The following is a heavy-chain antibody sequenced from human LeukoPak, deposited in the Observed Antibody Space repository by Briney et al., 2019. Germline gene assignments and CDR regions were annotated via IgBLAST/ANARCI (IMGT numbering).Heavy chain of an antibody. CDR1: GYSFTSYW. CDR2: IYLGDSDT. Sequence: GESLKISCKGSGYSFTSYWIGWVRQMPGKGLEWMGIIYLGDSDTRYSPSFQGQVTISADKSISTAYLQWSSLKASDTAMYYCARSGDSSSWYGREGFDYWGQGTLVTVSS. V-gene: IGHV5-51*01. D-gene: IGHD6-13*01. J-gene: IGHJ4*02. CDR3: ARSGDSSSWYGREGFDY.